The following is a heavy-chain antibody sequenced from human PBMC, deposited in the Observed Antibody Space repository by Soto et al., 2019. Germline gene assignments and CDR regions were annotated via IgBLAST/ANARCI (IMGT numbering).Heavy chain of an antibody. J-gene: IGHJ4*02. V-gene: IGHV4-59*01. CDR2: IYYSGST. D-gene: IGHD3-22*01. CDR3: ARVYDSSGYYDGGFDY. CDR1: GGSISSYY. Sequence: SETVSLTXTVSGGSISSYYWSWIRQPPGKGLEWIGYIYYSGSTNYNPSLKSRVTISVDTSKNQFSLKLSSVTAADTAVYYCARVYDSSGYYDGGFDYWGQGTLVTVSS.